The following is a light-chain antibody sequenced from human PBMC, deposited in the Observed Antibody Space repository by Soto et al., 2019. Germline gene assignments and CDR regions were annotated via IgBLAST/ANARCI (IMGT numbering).Light chain of an antibody. CDR2: GAS. CDR3: QQYGSSPLT. CDR1: QSVSSSY. J-gene: IGKJ4*01. Sequence: EIVLTQSPGTLSLSPGERATLSCRASQSVSSSYLAWYQQKPGQAPRLLIYGASSRATGIPDTFSGSGSGTDFTLTISRLQPDDFAVYYCQQYGSSPLTFCGGTKVEIK. V-gene: IGKV3-20*01.